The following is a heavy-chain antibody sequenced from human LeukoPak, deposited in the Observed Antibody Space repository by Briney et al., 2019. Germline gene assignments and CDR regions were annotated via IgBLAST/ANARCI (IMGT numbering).Heavy chain of an antibody. CDR2: IYTSGST. CDR1: GGSISSYY. J-gene: IGHJ3*02. V-gene: IGHV4-4*07. CDR3: ARDGVLVTLDAFDI. Sequence: SEILSLTCTVSGGSISSYYWRWIRQPAGKGLEWIGRIYTSGSTNYNPSLKSRVTMSVDTSKNQFSLKLSSVTAADTAVYYCARDGVLVTLDAFDIWGQGTMVTVSS. D-gene: IGHD3-9*01.